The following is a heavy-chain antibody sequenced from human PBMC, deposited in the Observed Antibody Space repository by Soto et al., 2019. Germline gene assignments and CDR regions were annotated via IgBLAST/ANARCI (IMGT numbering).Heavy chain of an antibody. J-gene: IGHJ1*01. D-gene: IGHD6-13*01. CDR2: INPSGGST. CDR1: GYTFTSYY. CDR3: ASCSSSWYFQH. Sequence: QVQLVQSGAEVKKPGASVKVSCKASGYTFTSYYMHWVRQAPGQGLEWMGIINPSGGSTSYAQKFQGRVTMTGDTSTSTVYMELSSLRSEDTAVYYCASCSSSWYFQHWGQGTLVTVSS. V-gene: IGHV1-46*03.